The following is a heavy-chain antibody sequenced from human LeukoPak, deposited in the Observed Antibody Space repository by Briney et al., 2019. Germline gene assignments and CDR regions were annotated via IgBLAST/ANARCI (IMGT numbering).Heavy chain of an antibody. J-gene: IGHJ4*02. D-gene: IGHD3-10*01. V-gene: IGHV3-7*01. CDR1: GFTFSSCA. Sequence: GGSLRLSCAASGFTFSSCAMSWVRQAPGRGLEWVANIKQDGSEKYYVDSVKGRFTISRDNAKNSLYLQMNSLRAEDTAVYYCANENYYGSGSYPDYWGQGTLVTVSS. CDR2: IKQDGSEK. CDR3: ANENYYGSGSYPDY.